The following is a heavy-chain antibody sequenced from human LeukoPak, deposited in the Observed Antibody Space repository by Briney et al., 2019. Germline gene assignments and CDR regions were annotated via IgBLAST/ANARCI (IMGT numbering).Heavy chain of an antibody. D-gene: IGHD4/OR15-4a*01. CDR2: ISGGSSHI. CDR1: GFTFSSYS. J-gene: IGHJ4*02. V-gene: IGHV3-21*06. CDR3: VRGGDTRNYGAISRNDY. Sequence: PGGSRRLACAASGFTFSSYSLHWIRQTPGKGLEWVSSISGGSSHIHYADSVKGRFTIFRDNAKNSLHLQMNRLSAEDTAVYYCVRGGDTRNYGAISRNDYWGQGTLVTVSS.